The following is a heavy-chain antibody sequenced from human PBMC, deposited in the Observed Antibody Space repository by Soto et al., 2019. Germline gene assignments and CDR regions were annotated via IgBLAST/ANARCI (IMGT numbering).Heavy chain of an antibody. CDR2: IKHRGST. D-gene: IGHD3-10*01. CDR1: GGSFSGYY. V-gene: IGHV4-34*01. Sequence: SETLSLTCAVYGGSFSGYYWSWIRQPPGKGLEWIGEIKHRGSTNYNPSHKSRVTISVDTSKNQFSLKPSSVTAADTAVYYCARERLMYGSGSLQLMYYFDYWGQGTLVTVS. J-gene: IGHJ4*02. CDR3: ARERLMYGSGSLQLMYYFDY.